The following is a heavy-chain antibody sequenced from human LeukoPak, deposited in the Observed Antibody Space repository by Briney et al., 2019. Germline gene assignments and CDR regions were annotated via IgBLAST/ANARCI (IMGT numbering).Heavy chain of an antibody. Sequence: ASVKVSCKASGYTFTTYGIVWVRQAPGQGLEWMGWISAYNGNTNYAQKLQCRFTMTTDTSTSTAYMELNSLRADDTAVYYCARVIYGGYGDDVYESWGQGTMVTVSS. CDR2: ISAYNGNT. D-gene: IGHD4-23*01. CDR3: ARVIYGGYGDDVYES. J-gene: IGHJ3*01. V-gene: IGHV1-18*01. CDR1: GYTFTTYG.